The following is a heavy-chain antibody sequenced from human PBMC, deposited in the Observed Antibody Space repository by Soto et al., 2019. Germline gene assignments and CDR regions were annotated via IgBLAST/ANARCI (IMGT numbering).Heavy chain of an antibody. CDR3: ASTTAGDAFDI. V-gene: IGHV4-39*01. J-gene: IGHJ3*02. CDR1: GDSISSNNFY. CDR2: IYYSGST. D-gene: IGHD4-17*01. Sequence: PSETLSLTCTVSGDSISSNNFYWGWIRQPPGKGLEWIGYIYYSGSTYYNPSLKSRVTISVDTSKNQFSLKLSSVTAADTAVYYCASTTAGDAFDIWGQGTMVTVS.